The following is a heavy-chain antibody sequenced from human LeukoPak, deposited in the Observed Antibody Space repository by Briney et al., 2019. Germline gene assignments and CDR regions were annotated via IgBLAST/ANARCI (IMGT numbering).Heavy chain of an antibody. Sequence: SVKVSCKASGGTFSSYTISWVRQAPGQGLEWMGRIIPILGIANYAQKFQGRVTITADKSTSTAYMELSSLRSDDTAVYYCARSGSGPGAFDIWGQGTMVTVSS. V-gene: IGHV1-69*02. D-gene: IGHD3-10*01. J-gene: IGHJ3*02. CDR1: GGTFSSYT. CDR3: ARSGSGPGAFDI. CDR2: IIPILGIA.